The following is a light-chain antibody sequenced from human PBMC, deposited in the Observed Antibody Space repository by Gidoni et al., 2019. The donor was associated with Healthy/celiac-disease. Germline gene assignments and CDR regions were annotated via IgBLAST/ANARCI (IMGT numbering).Light chain of an antibody. CDR3: SSYTSSSTL. Sequence: QSALTPPASVSGSPGQSITISCTGTSSDVGGYNYVSWYQQHPGKAPKLMICEVSNRPSGVSNRFSGSKSGNTASLTISGLQAEDEADYYCSSYTSSSTLFGTGTKVTVL. V-gene: IGLV2-14*01. J-gene: IGLJ1*01. CDR2: EVS. CDR1: SSDVGGYNY.